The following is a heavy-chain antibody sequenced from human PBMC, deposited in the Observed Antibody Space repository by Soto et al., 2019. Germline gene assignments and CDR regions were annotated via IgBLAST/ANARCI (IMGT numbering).Heavy chain of an antibody. CDR3: ARVDYYDSSGYYSFQVRHPSKFDP. CDR1: GGSITSVGYS. Sequence: PSETLSLTCAASGGSITSVGYSWSWIRQAPGKGLEWLGYIYQSGSTYYNPSLKSRVTISIDKSKNQFSLKLISVTAADTAVYYCARVDYYDSSGYYSFQVRHPSKFDPWGQGTLVTVSS. V-gene: IGHV4-30-2*01. CDR2: IYQSGST. J-gene: IGHJ5*02. D-gene: IGHD3-22*01.